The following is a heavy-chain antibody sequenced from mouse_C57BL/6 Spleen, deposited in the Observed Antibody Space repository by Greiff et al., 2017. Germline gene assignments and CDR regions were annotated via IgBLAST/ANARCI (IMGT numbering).Heavy chain of an antibody. J-gene: IGHJ2*01. Sequence: DVKLLESGPGLVKPSQSLSLTCSVTGYSITSGYYWNWIRQFPGNKLEWMGYISYDGSNNYNPSLKNRISITRDTSKNQFFLKLNSVTTEDTATYYCASDGGHYFDYWGQGTTLTVSS. CDR2: ISYDGSN. D-gene: IGHD3-3*01. CDR3: ASDGGHYFDY. CDR1: GYSITSGYY. V-gene: IGHV3-6*01.